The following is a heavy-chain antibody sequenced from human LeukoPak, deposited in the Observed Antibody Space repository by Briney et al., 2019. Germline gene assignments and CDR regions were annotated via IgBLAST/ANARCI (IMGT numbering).Heavy chain of an antibody. Sequence: GGSLRLSCAASGFTCSSYWLHWVRQTPGKGLVWVSRIICDGSNTTYADSVKGRFTISRDNAKNTLYLQMNSLRAEDTAIYYCARGYSATYRIDYWGQGTLVTVSS. J-gene: IGHJ4*02. CDR2: IICDGSNT. D-gene: IGHD1-26*01. CDR1: GFTCSSYW. V-gene: IGHV3-74*01. CDR3: ARGYSATYRIDY.